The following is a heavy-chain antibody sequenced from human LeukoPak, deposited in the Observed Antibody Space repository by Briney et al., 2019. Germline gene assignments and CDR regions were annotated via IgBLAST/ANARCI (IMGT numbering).Heavy chain of an antibody. CDR2: IYHSGST. D-gene: IGHD6-13*01. CDR1: GGSFSGYY. CDR3: ARGRRSSSWYIDY. J-gene: IGHJ4*02. Sequence: SETLSLTCAVYGGSFSGYYWSWIHQPPGKGLEWIGEIYHSGSTNYNPSLKSRVTISVDTSKNQFSLKLSSVTAADTAVYYCARGRRSSSWYIDYWGQGTLVTVSS. V-gene: IGHV4-34*01.